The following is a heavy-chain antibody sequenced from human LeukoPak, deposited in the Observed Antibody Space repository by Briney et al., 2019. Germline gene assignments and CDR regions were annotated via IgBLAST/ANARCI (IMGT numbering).Heavy chain of an antibody. CDR1: GGTFSSYT. CDR2: IIPILGIA. J-gene: IGHJ3*02. CDR3: ARMRDPGPFDI. Sequence: ASVKVSCKASGGTFSSYTISWVRQAPGQGLEWMGRIIPILGIANYAQKFQGRVTITGDKSTSTAYMELSSLRSEDTAVYYCARMRDPGPFDIWGQGTMVTVSS. V-gene: IGHV1-69*02.